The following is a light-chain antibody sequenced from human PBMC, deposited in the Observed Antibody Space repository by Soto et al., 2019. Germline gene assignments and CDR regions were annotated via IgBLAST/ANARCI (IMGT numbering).Light chain of an antibody. CDR3: PQYGSLYT. V-gene: IGKV3-20*01. Sequence: EIVLTQSPGTLSLSPGERATLSCRASQSVSSNYLAWYQQKPGQAPRLLIYGASSRATGIPDRFSGSGSGTDFTLTISRLEPEDFAVYYCPQYGSLYTFGQGTKVEIK. CDR1: QSVSSNY. CDR2: GAS. J-gene: IGKJ2*01.